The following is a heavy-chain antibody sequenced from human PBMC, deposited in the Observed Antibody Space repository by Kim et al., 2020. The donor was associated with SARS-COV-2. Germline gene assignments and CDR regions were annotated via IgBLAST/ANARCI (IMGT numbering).Heavy chain of an antibody. CDR1: GFTFSDHD. CDR2: IGAAGDT. CDR3: ARDQGSGSFDP. V-gene: IGHV3-13*01. D-gene: IGHD5-12*01. J-gene: IGHJ5*02. Sequence: GGSLRLSCAASGFTFSDHDMHWVRQAPGKGLEWVSGIGAAGDTYYPGSVKGRFTISRENAKNSLHLQMNNLRAGDTAVYYCARDQGSGSFDPWGQGTLVT.